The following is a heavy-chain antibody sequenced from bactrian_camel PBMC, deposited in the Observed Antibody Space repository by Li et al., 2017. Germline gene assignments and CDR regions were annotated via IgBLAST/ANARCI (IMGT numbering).Heavy chain of an antibody. Sequence: VQLVESGGGLVQPGGSLRLYCAATGYNVSSGDMAWFRQAPGKEREGVSCINWTGASTYYADSVKGRFTISRDNAKNTVYLQMNNLKPEDTAVYYCVRPERPLFARGNDCWGQGTQVTVS. V-gene: IGHV3S60*01. CDR1: GYNVSSGD. J-gene: IGHJ4*01. CDR3: VRPERPLFARGNDC. CDR2: INWTGAST.